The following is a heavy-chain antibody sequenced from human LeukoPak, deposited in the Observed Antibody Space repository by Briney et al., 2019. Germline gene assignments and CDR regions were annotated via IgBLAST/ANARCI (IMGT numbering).Heavy chain of an antibody. Sequence: GGSLRLSCAASGFTFSSYGMHWVRQAPGKGLEWVAFIRYDGSNKYYADSVKGRFTISRDDSKNTLYLQMNSLRAEDTAVYYCAKDTTPPKAGFDPWGQGTLVTVSS. D-gene: IGHD1-14*01. CDR2: IRYDGSNK. CDR1: GFTFSSYG. V-gene: IGHV3-30*02. J-gene: IGHJ5*02. CDR3: AKDTTPPKAGFDP.